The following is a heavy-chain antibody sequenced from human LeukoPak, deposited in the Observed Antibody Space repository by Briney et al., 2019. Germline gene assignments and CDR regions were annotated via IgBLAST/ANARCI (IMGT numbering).Heavy chain of an antibody. D-gene: IGHD5-12*01. CDR3: ARGYSATYGRFDY. J-gene: IGHJ4*02. V-gene: IGHV4-59*01. CDR1: RGSISSYY. Sequence: SETLPLTCTVSRGSISSYYWSWIRRPPGKGLEWIGNIYYSGSTNYNPSLQSRVTMSVDTSKNQFSLRLSSVTAADTAVYYCARGYSATYGRFDYWGQGTLVTVSS. CDR2: IYYSGST.